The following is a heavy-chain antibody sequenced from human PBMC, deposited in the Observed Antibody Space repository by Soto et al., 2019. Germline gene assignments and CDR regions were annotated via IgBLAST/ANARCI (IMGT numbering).Heavy chain of an antibody. CDR1: GFTFSSYS. D-gene: IGHD2-8*01. CDR3: ARDRTSHAFDI. V-gene: IGHV3-48*02. Sequence: EVQLVESGGGLVQPGGSLRLSCAASGFTFSSYSMNWVRQAPGKGLEWVSYISRSSSTIYYADSVKGRFTISRDNAKNSLYLQMNSLRDDDTAVYYCARDRTSHAFDIWGQGTMVTVSS. J-gene: IGHJ3*02. CDR2: ISRSSSTI.